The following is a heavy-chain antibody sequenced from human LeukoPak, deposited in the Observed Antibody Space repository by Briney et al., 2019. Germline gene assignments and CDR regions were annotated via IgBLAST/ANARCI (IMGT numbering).Heavy chain of an antibody. CDR1: GFTFDDYG. Sequence: PGGSLRLSCAASGFTFDDYGVSWVRQAPGKGLEWVSGINWNGGSTGYADSVKGRFTISRDNAKNSLYLQMNSLRAEDTALYYCARENSSGWYWYYFDYWGQGTLVTVSS. CDR3: ARENSSGWYWYYFDY. D-gene: IGHD6-19*01. CDR2: INWNGGST. J-gene: IGHJ4*02. V-gene: IGHV3-20*04.